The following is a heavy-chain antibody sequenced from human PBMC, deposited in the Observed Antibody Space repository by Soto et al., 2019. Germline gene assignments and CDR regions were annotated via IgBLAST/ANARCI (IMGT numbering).Heavy chain of an antibody. CDR3: AKNLPRTGRFDY. V-gene: IGHV4-39*01. J-gene: IGHJ4*02. CDR2: IYYSSKT. CDR1: GASITSTTYF. Sequence: PSETLSLTXSLSGASITSTTYFWVWIRQPPGKGLEWVGSIYYSSKTHYNPSLKSRTTISVDRSRNQFSLQVSSVTAADTAVYYCAKNLPRTGRFDYWGQGTVVTVSS.